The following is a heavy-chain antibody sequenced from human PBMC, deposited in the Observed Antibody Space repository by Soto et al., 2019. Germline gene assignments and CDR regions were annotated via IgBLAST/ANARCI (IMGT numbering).Heavy chain of an antibody. CDR1: GGSFSDYT. J-gene: IGHJ5*02. D-gene: IGHD3-10*01. CDR2: INHSGST. CDR3: ARGMVRGVNWFDP. Sequence: QVHLQQWGAGLLMPSETLSLTCAVYGGSFSDYTWNWIRQPPGKGLEWIGEINHSGSTDYNPSLKRRVTISVDTSKNQLSLTVNSVTAADTAVYYCARGMVRGVNWFDPWGQGTLVTVSS. V-gene: IGHV4-34*01.